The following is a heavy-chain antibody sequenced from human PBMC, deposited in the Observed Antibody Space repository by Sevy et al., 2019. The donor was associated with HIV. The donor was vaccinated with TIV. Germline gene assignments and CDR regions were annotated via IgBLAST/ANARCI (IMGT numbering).Heavy chain of an antibody. CDR3: ARWDCSSTSCFINPYGMDV. Sequence: GGSLRLSCAASGFIFSDFYMSWVRQAPGKGLEWISYISSSSSTIYYADSVKGRFTISRDNVKNSLYLQMNSLRAEDTAVYYCARWDCSSTSCFINPYGMDVWGQGTTVTVSS. CDR2: ISSSSSTI. V-gene: IGHV3-11*04. J-gene: IGHJ6*02. D-gene: IGHD2-2*01. CDR1: GFIFSDFY.